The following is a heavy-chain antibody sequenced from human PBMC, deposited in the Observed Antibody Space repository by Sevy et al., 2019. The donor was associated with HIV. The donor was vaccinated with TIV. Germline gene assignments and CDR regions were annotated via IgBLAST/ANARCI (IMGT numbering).Heavy chain of an antibody. J-gene: IGHJ3*02. CDR3: AKDRSYYDSRNAVAFDI. Sequence: GGSLRLSCAASGFTVSSNYMSWVRQAPGKGLEWVSVIYSGGSTYYADSVKGRFTISRDNSKNTLYLQMNSLRAEDTAVYYCAKDRSYYDSRNAVAFDIWGQGTMVTVSS. CDR2: IYSGGST. D-gene: IGHD3-22*01. CDR1: GFTVSSNY. V-gene: IGHV3-53*01.